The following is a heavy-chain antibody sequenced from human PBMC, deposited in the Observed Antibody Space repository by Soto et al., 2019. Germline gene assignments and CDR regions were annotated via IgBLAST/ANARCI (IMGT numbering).Heavy chain of an antibody. D-gene: IGHD5-18*01. CDR3: AKDGGYSYGYSPRYYYGMDV. V-gene: IGHV3-23*01. CDR1: GFTFSSYA. Sequence: EVQLLESGGGLVQPGGSLRLSCAASGFTFSSYAMSWVRQAPGKGLEWVSAISGSGGGTYYADSVKGRFTISRDNSKNKLYLQMNSLRAEDTAVYYCAKDGGYSYGYSPRYYYGMDVWGQGTTVTVSS. J-gene: IGHJ6*02. CDR2: ISGSGGGT.